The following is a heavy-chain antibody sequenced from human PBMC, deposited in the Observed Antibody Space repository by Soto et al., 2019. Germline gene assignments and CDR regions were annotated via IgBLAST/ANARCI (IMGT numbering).Heavy chain of an antibody. V-gene: IGHV4-39*01. J-gene: IGHJ5*02. D-gene: IGHD2-2*01. CDR2: IYYSGST. CDR3: ARRGCSSTSCYRGNWFDP. Sequence: SETLSLTCTVSGGSISSSSYYWGRIRQPPGKGLEWIGSIYYSGSTYYNPSLKSRVTISVDTSKNQFSLKLSSVTAADTAVYYCARRGCSSTSCYRGNWFDPWGQGTLVTVSS. CDR1: GGSISSSSYY.